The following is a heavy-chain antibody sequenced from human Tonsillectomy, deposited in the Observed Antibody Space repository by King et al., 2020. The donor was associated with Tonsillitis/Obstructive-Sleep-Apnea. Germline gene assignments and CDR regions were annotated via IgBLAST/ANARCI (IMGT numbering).Heavy chain of an antibody. J-gene: IGHJ4*02. V-gene: IGHV3-33*01. CDR1: GFTFSSYG. CDR3: ARGGDIRFLEWLPQYYFDY. CDR2: IWYDGSNK. Sequence: VQLVESGGGVVQPGRSLRLSCAASGFTFSSYGMHWVRQAPGKGLEWVAVIWYDGSNKYYADSVKGRFTISRDNYKNTLYLQMNSLRAEDTAVYYCARGGDIRFLEWLPQYYFDYWGQGTLVTVSS. D-gene: IGHD3-3*01.